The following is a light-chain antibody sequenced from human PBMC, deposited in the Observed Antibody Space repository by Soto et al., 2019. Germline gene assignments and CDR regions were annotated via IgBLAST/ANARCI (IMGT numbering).Light chain of an antibody. CDR2: GAS. Sequence: EIVMTQSPATLSVSPGERATLSCRASQSVSSNLAWYQQKPGQAPRLLIYGASTRATGIPARFSGSGSGTXXXXXXSSLQSEDFAVYYCQQYNNWPPITFGQGTRLEIK. J-gene: IGKJ5*01. CDR3: QQYNNWPPIT. V-gene: IGKV3-15*01. CDR1: QSVSSN.